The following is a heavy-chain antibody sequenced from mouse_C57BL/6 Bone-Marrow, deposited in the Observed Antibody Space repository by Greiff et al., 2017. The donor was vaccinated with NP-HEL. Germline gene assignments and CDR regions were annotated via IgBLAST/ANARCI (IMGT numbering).Heavy chain of an antibody. D-gene: IGHD2-4*01. CDR2: IDPETGGT. V-gene: IGHV1-15*01. J-gene: IGHJ1*03. CDR1: GYTFTDYE. CDR3: ARDYGGAHWYFDV. Sequence: LVESGAELVRPGASVTLSCKASGYTFTDYEMHWVKQTPVHGLEWIGAIDPETGGTAYNQKFKGKAILTADKSSSTAYMERRSLTSEDSAIYYCARDYGGAHWYFDVWGTGTTVTVSS.